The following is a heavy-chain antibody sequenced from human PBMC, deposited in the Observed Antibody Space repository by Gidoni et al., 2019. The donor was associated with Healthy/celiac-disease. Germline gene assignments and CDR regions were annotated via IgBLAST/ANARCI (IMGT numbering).Heavy chain of an antibody. D-gene: IGHD1-26*01. V-gene: IGHV4-30-4*01. J-gene: IGHJ3*02. CDR1: GGSISSGDYY. CDR3: AREGSDGWAFDI. Sequence: QVQLQESGPGLAKPSQTLSLTCPVSGGSISSGDYYWSWIRQPPGKGLEWIGYIYYSGSTYYNPSLKSRVTISVDTSKNQFSLKLSSVTAADTAVYYCAREGSDGWAFDIWGQGTMVTVSS. CDR2: IYYSGST.